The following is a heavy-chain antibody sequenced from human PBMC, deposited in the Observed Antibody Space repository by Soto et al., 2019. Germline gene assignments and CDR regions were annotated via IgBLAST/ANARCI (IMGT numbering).Heavy chain of an antibody. CDR1: GGTFSSYA. V-gene: IGHV1-69*01. CDR2: IIPIFGTA. J-gene: IGHJ4*02. CDR3: ASGACKSIAARPFDY. Sequence: QVQLVQSGAEVKKPGSSVKVSCKASGGTFSSYAISWVRQAPGQGLEWMGGIIPIFGTANYAQKFQGRVTSSADESTSTADMELSSLRSEDTAVYYCASGACKSIAARPFDYWGQGTLVTVSS. D-gene: IGHD6-6*01.